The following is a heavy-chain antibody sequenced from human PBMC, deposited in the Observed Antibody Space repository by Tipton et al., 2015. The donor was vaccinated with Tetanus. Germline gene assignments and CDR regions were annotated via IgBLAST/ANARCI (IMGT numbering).Heavy chain of an antibody. D-gene: IGHD3-9*01. CDR3: ARVALTGTHFDY. CDR2: ISYGSTTI. V-gene: IGHV3-48*01. CDR1: GFTFSDYS. Sequence: GSLRLSCAASGFTFSDYSMNWVRQAPGKGLEWVSYISYGSTTIYYADSVKGRFTISRDNAKNSLYLQMNSLRAEDTAVYYCARVALTGTHFDYWGQGTLVTVSS. J-gene: IGHJ4*02.